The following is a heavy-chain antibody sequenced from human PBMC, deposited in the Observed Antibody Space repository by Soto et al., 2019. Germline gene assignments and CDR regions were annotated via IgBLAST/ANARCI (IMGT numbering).Heavy chain of an antibody. D-gene: IGHD3-22*01. CDR2: IIPIFGTA. J-gene: IGHJ5*01. V-gene: IGHV1-69*13. Sequence: SVKVSCKASGGTFSSYAISWVRQAPGQGLEWMGGIIPIFGTANYAQKFQGRVTITADESTSTAYMELSSLRSEDTAVYYCAMYYYDSSDPPFDSWGQGTLVTGSS. CDR3: AMYYYDSSDPPFDS. CDR1: GGTFSSYA.